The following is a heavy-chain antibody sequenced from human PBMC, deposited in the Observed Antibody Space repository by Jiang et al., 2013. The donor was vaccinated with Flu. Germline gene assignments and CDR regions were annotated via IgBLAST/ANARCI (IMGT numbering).Heavy chain of an antibody. D-gene: IGHD6-6*01. CDR3: ARGWGGAPPFLNWFDP. V-gene: IGHV4-39*07. CDR2: IYHSGST. CDR1: GGSINVGAYY. J-gene: IGHJ5*02. Sequence: ETLFLTCAVSGGSINVGAYYWGWIRQPPGKGLGWIGTIYHSGSTYYNPSLKSRVTMSVDTSKNQFSLKLSSVTAADTAVYYCARGWGGAPPFLNWFDPWGQGTLVTVSS.